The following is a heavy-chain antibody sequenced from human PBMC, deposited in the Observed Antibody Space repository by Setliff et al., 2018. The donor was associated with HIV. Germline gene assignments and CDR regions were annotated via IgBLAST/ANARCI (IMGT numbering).Heavy chain of an antibody. D-gene: IGHD3-22*01. V-gene: IGHV3-48*01. CDR2: ISSKRTSI. CDR3: ARDLRWYDSSGSHDAFDI. CDR1: GFTFGDFC. Sequence: PGGSLRLSCETSGFTFGDFCMNWVRQAPGKGLEWISYISSKRTSIYYADSVKGRFTISRDNDRNSLYLQMNSLRAEDTAVYYCARDLRWYDSSGSHDAFDIWGQGTMVTVSS. J-gene: IGHJ3*02.